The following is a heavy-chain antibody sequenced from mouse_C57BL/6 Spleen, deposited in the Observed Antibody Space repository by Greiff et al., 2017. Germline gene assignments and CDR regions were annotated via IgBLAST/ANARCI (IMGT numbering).Heavy chain of an antibody. CDR3: AREEEYYFDY. CDR2: INPSTGGT. Sequence: EVQLQQSAPELVKPGASVKISCKASGYSFTGYYMNWVKQSPEKSLEWIGEINPSTGGTTYNQKFKAKATLTVDKSSSTAYMQLKSLTSEDSAVYYCAREEEYYFDYWGQGTTLTVSS. V-gene: IGHV1-42*01. J-gene: IGHJ2*01. CDR1: GYSFTGYY.